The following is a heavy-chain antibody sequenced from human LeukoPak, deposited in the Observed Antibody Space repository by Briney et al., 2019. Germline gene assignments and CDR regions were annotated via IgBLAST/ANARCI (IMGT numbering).Heavy chain of an antibody. J-gene: IGHJ4*02. CDR2: ISAYNGNT. D-gene: IGHD2-15*01. CDR1: GYTFTSYG. CDR3: ARDGDIVVVVAANYFDY. Sequence: ASVKVSFKASGYTFTSYGNSWVRQAPGQGLEWMGWISAYNGNTNYAQKLQGRVTMTTDTSTSTAYMELRSLRSDDTAVYYCARDGDIVVVVAANYFDYWGQGTLVTVSS. V-gene: IGHV1-18*04.